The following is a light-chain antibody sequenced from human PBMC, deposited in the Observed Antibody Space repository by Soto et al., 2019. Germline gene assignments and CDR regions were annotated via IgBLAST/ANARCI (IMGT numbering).Light chain of an antibody. CDR2: DAS. J-gene: IGKJ5*01. CDR3: QQRIKWPIT. Sequence: EIVLTQSPATLSFSPGERATLSCRASQSVATYLAWYQHKPGQAPRLLIYDASNRATGIPARFSGSGSGTDFTLTSSSLEPEDCAVYYCQQRIKWPITFGQGTRLEI. CDR1: QSVATY. V-gene: IGKV3-11*01.